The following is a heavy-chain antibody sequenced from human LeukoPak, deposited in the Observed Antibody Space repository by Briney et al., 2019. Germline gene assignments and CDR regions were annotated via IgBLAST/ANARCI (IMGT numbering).Heavy chain of an antibody. Sequence: GGSLRLSCAASGFTFSSYAMSWVLQAPGKGLEWVSSISASGGSTYYADSVQGRFTISRDNSRNTLYLQMNSLRAEDTAVYYCARYYYGSGSYSFADYWGQGTLVTVSS. CDR3: ARYYYGSGSYSFADY. D-gene: IGHD3-10*01. CDR2: ISASGGST. CDR1: GFTFSSYA. J-gene: IGHJ4*02. V-gene: IGHV3-23*01.